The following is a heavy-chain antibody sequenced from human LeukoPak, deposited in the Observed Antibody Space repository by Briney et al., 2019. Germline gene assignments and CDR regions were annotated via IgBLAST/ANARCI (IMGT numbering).Heavy chain of an antibody. CDR2: ITGSSSYI. V-gene: IGHV3-21*01. CDR1: AFTFSTYY. J-gene: IGHJ4*02. Sequence: GACLRLSCAPSAFTFSTYYMNWVRQAPGKGLEWVSFITGSSSYIYYTDSVKGRFTISRDNAKNSLFLQMNSLRDEDTAVYYCASGYSSSSYFDYWGQGTLVTVSS. CDR3: ASGYSSSSYFDY. D-gene: IGHD6-6*01.